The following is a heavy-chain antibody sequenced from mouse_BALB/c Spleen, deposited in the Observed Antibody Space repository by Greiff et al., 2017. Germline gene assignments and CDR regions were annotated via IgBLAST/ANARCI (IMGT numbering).Heavy chain of an antibody. CDR1: GFTFSSYA. J-gene: IGHJ4*01. Sequence: EVQGVESGGGLVKPGGSLKLSCAASGFTFSSYAMSWVRQTPEKRLEWVASISSGGSTYYPDSVKGRFTISRDNARNILYLQMSSLRSEDTAMYYCARGRRHYYAMDYWGQGTSVTVSS. V-gene: IGHV5-6-5*01. CDR3: ARGRRHYYAMDY. CDR2: ISSGGST.